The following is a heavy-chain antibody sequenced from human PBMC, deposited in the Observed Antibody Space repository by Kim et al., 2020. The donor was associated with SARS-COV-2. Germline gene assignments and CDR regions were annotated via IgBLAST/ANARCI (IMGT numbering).Heavy chain of an antibody. CDR3: ARSRKYYLYYFDY. V-gene: IGHV5-51*01. D-gene: IGHD1-26*01. J-gene: IGHJ4*02. Sequence: YSPSFQGQVTSSADKSISPAYLQWSSLKASDTAMYYCARSRKYYLYYFDYWGQGTLVTVSS.